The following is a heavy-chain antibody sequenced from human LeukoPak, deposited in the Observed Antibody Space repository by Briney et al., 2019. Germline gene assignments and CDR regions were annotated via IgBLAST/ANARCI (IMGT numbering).Heavy chain of an antibody. Sequence: GGSLRLSCAASGFTFSSYSMNWVRQAPGKGLEWVSSISSSSSYIYYADSVKGRFTISRDNAKNSLYLQMNSLRAEDTAVYHCAKDRGGRNYFDYWGQGTLVTVSS. CDR3: AKDRGGRNYFDY. CDR1: GFTFSSYS. D-gene: IGHD3-10*01. V-gene: IGHV3-21*01. CDR2: ISSSSSYI. J-gene: IGHJ4*02.